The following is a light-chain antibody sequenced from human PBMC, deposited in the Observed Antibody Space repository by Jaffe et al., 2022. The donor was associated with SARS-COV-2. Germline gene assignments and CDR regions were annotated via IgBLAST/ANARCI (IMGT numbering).Light chain of an antibody. V-gene: IGKV4-1*01. CDR3: QQYYTFPL. Sequence: DIVMTQSPDSLAVSLGERATINCKSSQSLLYSSNNKNYLAWYQQKPGQPPKLLISWASTRDSGVPDRFSGSGSGTDFTLTISSLQAEDVAVYYCQQYYTFPLFGGGTKVEIK. CDR2: WAS. CDR1: QSLLYSSNNKNY. J-gene: IGKJ4*01.